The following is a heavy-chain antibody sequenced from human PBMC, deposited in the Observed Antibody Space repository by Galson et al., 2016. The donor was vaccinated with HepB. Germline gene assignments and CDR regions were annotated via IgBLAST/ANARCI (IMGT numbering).Heavy chain of an antibody. D-gene: IGHD3-22*01. CDR1: GYPFTSYY. Sequence: SVKVSCKASGYPFTSYYMHWVRQAPGQGLEWMGIINPSGGSTSYAQTFQGRVTMTRDTSTSTVYMELSSLRSEDTAVYYCVRLLDTSAYSRWFDPRGQGTLVTVSS. CDR2: INPSGGST. CDR3: VRLLDTSAYSRWFDP. J-gene: IGHJ5*02. V-gene: IGHV1-46*01.